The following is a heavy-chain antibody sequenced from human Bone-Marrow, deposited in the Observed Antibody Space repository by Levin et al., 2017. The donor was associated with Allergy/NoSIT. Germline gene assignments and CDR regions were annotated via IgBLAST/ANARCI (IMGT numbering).Heavy chain of an antibody. Sequence: ASVKVSCKASGYTFTGYYMHWVRQAPGQGLEWMGRINPNSGGTNYAQKFQGRVTMTRDTSISTAYMELSRLRSDDTAVYYCARSHVDTAIMGGDYWGQGTLVTVSS. J-gene: IGHJ4*02. CDR2: INPNSGGT. CDR1: GYTFTGYY. D-gene: IGHD5-18*01. V-gene: IGHV1-2*06. CDR3: ARSHVDTAIMGGDY.